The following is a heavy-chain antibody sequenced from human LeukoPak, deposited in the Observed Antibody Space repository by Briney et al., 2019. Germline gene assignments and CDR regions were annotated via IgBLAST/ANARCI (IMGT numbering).Heavy chain of an antibody. CDR1: GLTFSDAW. CDR2: IRNDRIT. J-gene: IGHJ4*02. V-gene: IGHV3-15*01. CDR3: TWMATIFTVDY. D-gene: IGHD5-12*01. Sequence: GESLRLSCVLSGLTFSDAWMSWVRQAPGKGLEWVGRIRNDRITDYAAPVQGRCIISRDNSKNQFYLQMNSLRTEDTGMYLCTWMATIFTVDYWGQGTLVTVSS.